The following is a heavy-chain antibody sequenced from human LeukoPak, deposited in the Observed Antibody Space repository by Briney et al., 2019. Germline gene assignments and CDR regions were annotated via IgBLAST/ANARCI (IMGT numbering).Heavy chain of an antibody. V-gene: IGHV4-34*12. D-gene: IGHD4-23*01. CDR1: GESVKYYY. CDR3: ASGAWAARLNS. CDR2: IFDGKTI. J-gene: IGHJ4*02. Sequence: SETLSLTCAVYGESVKYYYWSWIRQSPGKGLEWIGDIFDGKTINYNPSLKSRVTISAATSSQQFSLNLKSVTAADTAVYFCASGAWAARLNSWAQGALVIVSS.